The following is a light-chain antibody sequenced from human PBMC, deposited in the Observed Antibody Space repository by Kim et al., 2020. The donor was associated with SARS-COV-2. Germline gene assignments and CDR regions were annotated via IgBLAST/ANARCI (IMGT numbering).Light chain of an antibody. J-gene: IGKJ2*01. CDR3: QQYATYPYT. CDR1: QGISTW. Sequence: DIQMTQSPSSLSASVGDRVTITCRASQGISTWLAWYQQKPEKAPKSLIYAASNLQSGVPSRFGASGSGTDFTLTISSLQDEDFATYYCQQYATYPYTFGQGTKVEIK. CDR2: AAS. V-gene: IGKV1D-16*01.